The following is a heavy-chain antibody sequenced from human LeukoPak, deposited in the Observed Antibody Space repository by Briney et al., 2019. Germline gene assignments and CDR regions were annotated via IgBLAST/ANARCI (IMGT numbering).Heavy chain of an antibody. J-gene: IGHJ6*03. CDR2: VDHTGST. V-gene: IGHV4-59*12. CDR3: ASSDFWSGRSTRYYYYYMDV. D-gene: IGHD3-3*01. Sequence: SETLSLTCTVSDDSITMYYWTWIRQPPGKGLEWIGYVDHTGSTNFNPSLNGRVSISRDTSKNQFSLKLSSVTAADTAVYYCASSDFWSGRSTRYYYYYMDVWGKGTTVTVSS. CDR1: DDSITMYY.